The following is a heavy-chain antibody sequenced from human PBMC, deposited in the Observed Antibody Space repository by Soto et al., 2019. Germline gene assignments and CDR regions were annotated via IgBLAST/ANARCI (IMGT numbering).Heavy chain of an antibody. CDR3: ARRLHYYYGMDV. J-gene: IGHJ6*02. CDR1: GGSISSYY. CDR2: IYYSGST. V-gene: IGHV4-59*01. D-gene: IGHD3-16*01. Sequence: QVQLQESGPGLVKPSETLSLTCTVSGGSISSYYRSWILQPPGKGLEWIGYIYYSGSTNYNPSLKSRVTISVVTSKNQFSLKLSSVTAADTAVYYCARRLHYYYGMDVWGQWTTVTVSS.